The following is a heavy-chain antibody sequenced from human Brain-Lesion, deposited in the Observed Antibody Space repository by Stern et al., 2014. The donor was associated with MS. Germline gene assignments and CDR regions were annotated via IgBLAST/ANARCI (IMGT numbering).Heavy chain of an antibody. V-gene: IGHV1-45*02. Sequence: QVQLGQSGAEVKKTGSSVKVSCQASGNTFTNRYLHWARQAPGQALEWMGWITPFTGNTNYAQNFQDRVTITMDRSMSTAYMDLSSLRSDDTAIYFCAEGGSYGFVYWGQGTLVTVSS. J-gene: IGHJ4*02. CDR1: GNTFTNRY. D-gene: IGHD4-17*01. CDR2: ITPFTGNT. CDR3: AEGGSYGFVY.